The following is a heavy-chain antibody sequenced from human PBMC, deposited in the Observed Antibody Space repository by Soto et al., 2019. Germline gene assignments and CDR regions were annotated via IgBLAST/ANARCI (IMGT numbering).Heavy chain of an antibody. Sequence: QVQLQESGPGLVKPSQTLSLTCTVSGGSISSAAYYWSWIRQHPGKGLEWIGYISHSGSTYYTPSLNSRFIISADTSKNQFSLNLTSVTAADTAVYYCAREYTYGSNFFDCWGQGALVTVSS. J-gene: IGHJ4*02. CDR2: ISHSGST. D-gene: IGHD5-18*01. CDR1: GGSISSAAYY. V-gene: IGHV4-31*03. CDR3: AREYTYGSNFFDC.